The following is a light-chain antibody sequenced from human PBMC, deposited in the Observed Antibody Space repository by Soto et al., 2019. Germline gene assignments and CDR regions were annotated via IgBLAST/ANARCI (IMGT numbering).Light chain of an antibody. Sequence: EIVLTRSPATLSLSPGERATLSCRASQSVASQLSWYQHKPGQAPSLLIYDTSNRAPGIPARFSGSGSGTDFTLTISSLEPEDFAVYYCQQRYSWPRTFGQGTKVEIK. V-gene: IGKV3-11*01. CDR2: DTS. CDR1: QSVASQ. J-gene: IGKJ1*01. CDR3: QQRYSWPRT.